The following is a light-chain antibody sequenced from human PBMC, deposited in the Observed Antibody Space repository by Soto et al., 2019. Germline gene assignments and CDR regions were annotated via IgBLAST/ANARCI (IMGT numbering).Light chain of an antibody. J-gene: IGLJ3*02. CDR2: DVY. CDR1: SSDVGGYNY. CDR3: TSYTSTDIGV. Sequence: QSVLTQPASVSGSPGQSITISCTGTSSDVGGYNYVSWYQQYPGKAPKLLIYDVYNRPSGVSNRFSGSKSGNTASLTISGLQAEDEAHYHCTSYTSTDIGVFGGGTQLTVL. V-gene: IGLV2-14*03.